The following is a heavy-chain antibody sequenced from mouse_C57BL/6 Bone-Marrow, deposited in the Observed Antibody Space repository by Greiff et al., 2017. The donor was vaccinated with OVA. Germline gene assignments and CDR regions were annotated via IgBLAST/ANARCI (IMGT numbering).Heavy chain of an antibody. Sequence: EVKLVESGGGLVKPGGSLKLSCAASGFTFSSYAMSWVRQTPEKRLEWVATISDGGSYTYYPDNVKGRFTISRDNAKNNLYLQMSHLKSEDTAMYYCARDGDDYDEVDYWGQGTSVTVSS. CDR3: ARDGDDYDEVDY. V-gene: IGHV5-4*01. CDR2: ISDGGSYT. CDR1: GFTFSSYA. D-gene: IGHD2-4*01. J-gene: IGHJ4*01.